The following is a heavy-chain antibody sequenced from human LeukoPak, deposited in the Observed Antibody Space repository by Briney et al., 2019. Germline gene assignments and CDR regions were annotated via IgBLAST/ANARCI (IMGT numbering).Heavy chain of an antibody. CDR1: GFTVSSNY. CDR3: ARAVPPVMTFDY. V-gene: IGHV3-53*01. D-gene: IGHD2-21*01. Sequence: PGGSLRLSCAASGFTVSSNYMSWVRQAPGKGLEWVSVIYSGGSTYYADSVKGRFTISRDNSKNTLYLQMNSLRAEDPAVYYCARAVPPVMTFDYWGQGTLVTVSS. CDR2: IYSGGST. J-gene: IGHJ4*02.